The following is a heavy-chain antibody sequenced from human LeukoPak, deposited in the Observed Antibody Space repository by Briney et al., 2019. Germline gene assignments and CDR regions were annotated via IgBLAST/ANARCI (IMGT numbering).Heavy chain of an antibody. V-gene: IGHV3-23*01. D-gene: IGHD3-10*01. J-gene: IGHJ6*02. Sequence: PGGSLRLSCAASGLTFSSHAMNWVRQAPGKGPEWVPLVSDSGGTTYYADSVKGRFTISRDNSKNTLYLQMNSLRAEDTAVYYCARDHMVRGVSFYGMDVWGQGTTVTVSS. CDR2: VSDSGGTT. CDR1: GLTFSSHA. CDR3: ARDHMVRGVSFYGMDV.